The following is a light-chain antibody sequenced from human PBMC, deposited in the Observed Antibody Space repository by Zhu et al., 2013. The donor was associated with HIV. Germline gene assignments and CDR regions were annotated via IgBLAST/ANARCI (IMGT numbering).Light chain of an antibody. CDR2: DAS. CDR3: QQYNSYPPT. J-gene: IGKJ3*01. Sequence: DIQMTQSPSSLSASVGDRVTITCQASQDINIYLNWYQQKPGKVPRLLIYDASNLEIGVPSRFSGSGSGTEFTLAISSLQPDDFATYYCQQYNSYPPTFGPGTKVDIK. V-gene: IGKV1-33*01. CDR1: QDINIY.